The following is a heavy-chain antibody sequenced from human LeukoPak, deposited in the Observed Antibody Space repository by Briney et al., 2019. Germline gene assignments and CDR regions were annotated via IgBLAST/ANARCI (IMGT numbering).Heavy chain of an antibody. CDR1: GFTFDDYA. Sequence: GGSLRPSCAASGFTFDDYAMHWVRQAPGKGLEWVSLISGDGGSTYYADSVKGRFTISRDNSKNSLYLQMNSLRTEDTALYYCAKERYSYGFPPLDYWGQGTLVTVSS. CDR2: ISGDGGST. V-gene: IGHV3-43*02. J-gene: IGHJ4*02. CDR3: AKERYSYGFPPLDY. D-gene: IGHD5-18*01.